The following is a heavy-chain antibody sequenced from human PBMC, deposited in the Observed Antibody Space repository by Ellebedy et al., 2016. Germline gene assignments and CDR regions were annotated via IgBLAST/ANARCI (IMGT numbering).Heavy chain of an antibody. CDR1: GFTFSDYY. J-gene: IGHJ6*03. CDR3: ARDRDYYYYMDV. V-gene: IGHV3-11*01. CDR2: ISSSGSTI. Sequence: GGSLRLSXAASGFTFSDYYMSWIRQAPGKGLEWVSYISSSGSTIYYADSVKGRFTISRDNAKNSLYLQMNSLRAEDTAVYYCARDRDYYYYMDVWGKGTTVTVSS.